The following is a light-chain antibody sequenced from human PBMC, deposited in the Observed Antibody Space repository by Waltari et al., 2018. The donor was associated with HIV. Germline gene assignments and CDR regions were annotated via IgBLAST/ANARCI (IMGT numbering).Light chain of an antibody. J-gene: IGLJ1*01. CDR1: SSDVGGYNY. CDR2: EVS. V-gene: IGLV2-8*01. Sequence: QSALTQPPSASGSPGQSVTISCTGTSSDVGGYNYVSWYQQHPGKAPKLMIYEVSKRPSVVPERFSGSKSANTASLTVSGLQADDEAEYYCSSYAGNNNFVFGTGTKVTGL. CDR3: SSYAGNNNFV.